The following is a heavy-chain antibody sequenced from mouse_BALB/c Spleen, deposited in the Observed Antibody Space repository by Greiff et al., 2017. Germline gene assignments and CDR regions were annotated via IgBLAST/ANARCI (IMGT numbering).Heavy chain of an antibody. D-gene: IGHD3-1*01. Sequence: EVKLMESGAELVKPGASVKLSCTASGFNIKDTYMHWVKQRPEQGLEWIGRIDPANGNTKYDPKFQGKATITADTSSNTAYLQLSSLTSEDTAVYYCARGARATEAWFAYWGQGTLVTVSA. CDR1: GFNIKDTY. J-gene: IGHJ3*01. V-gene: IGHV14-3*02. CDR3: ARGARATEAWFAY. CDR2: IDPANGNT.